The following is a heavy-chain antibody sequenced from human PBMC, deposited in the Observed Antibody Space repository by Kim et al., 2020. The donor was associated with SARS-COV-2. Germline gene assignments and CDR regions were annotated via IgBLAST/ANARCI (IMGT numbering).Heavy chain of an antibody. CDR3: ARGVRIAVGCVWFDP. Sequence: ASVKVSCKASGYTFTSYGISWVRQAPGQGLEWMGWISAYNGNTNYAQKLQGRVTMTTDTSTSTAYMELRSLRSDDTAVYYCARGVRIAVGCVWFDPWGQGTLVTVSS. J-gene: IGHJ5*02. CDR1: GYTFTSYG. D-gene: IGHD6-19*01. CDR2: ISAYNGNT. V-gene: IGHV1-18*01.